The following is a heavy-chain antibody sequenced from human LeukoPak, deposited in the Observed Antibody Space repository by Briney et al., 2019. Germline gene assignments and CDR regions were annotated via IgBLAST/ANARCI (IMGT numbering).Heavy chain of an antibody. Sequence: GGSLRLSCAASGFTFSSYAMHWVRQAPGKGLEWVSAISGSGGSTYYADSVKGRFTISRDNSKNTLYLQMNSLRAEDTAVYYCAKDRSSRYSSSLRYFDYWGQGTLVTVSS. CDR1: GFTFSSYA. D-gene: IGHD6-13*01. J-gene: IGHJ4*02. V-gene: IGHV3-23*01. CDR3: AKDRSSRYSSSLRYFDY. CDR2: ISGSGGST.